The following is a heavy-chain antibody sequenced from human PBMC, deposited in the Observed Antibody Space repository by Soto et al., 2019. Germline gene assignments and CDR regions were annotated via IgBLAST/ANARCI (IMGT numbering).Heavy chain of an antibody. CDR3: ARVQIYAVAGTGYFQH. J-gene: IGHJ1*01. CDR1: GFTFSDYY. V-gene: IGHV3-11*01. D-gene: IGHD6-19*01. Sequence: QVQLVESGGGLVKPGGSLRLSCAASGFTFSDYYMSWIRQAPGKGLEWVSYISGSGSTIYYPDSLKGRFTISRDIAKNSLYLQMNSLRAEDTAVYYCARVQIYAVAGTGYFQHWGQGTLVTVSS. CDR2: ISGSGSTI.